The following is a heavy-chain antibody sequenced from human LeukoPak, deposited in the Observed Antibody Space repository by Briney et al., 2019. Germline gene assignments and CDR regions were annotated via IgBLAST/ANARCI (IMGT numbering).Heavy chain of an antibody. Sequence: SETLSLTCAVYGGSFSGYYWSWIRQPPGKGLEWIGEINHSGSTNYNPSLKSRVTISVDTSKNQFSLKLSSVTAADTAVYYWARGGGSRYYGSGSYYDSWYYFDYWGQGTLVTVSS. CDR2: INHSGST. D-gene: IGHD3-10*01. CDR1: GGSFSGYY. CDR3: ARGGGSRYYGSGSYYDSWYYFDY. J-gene: IGHJ4*02. V-gene: IGHV4-34*01.